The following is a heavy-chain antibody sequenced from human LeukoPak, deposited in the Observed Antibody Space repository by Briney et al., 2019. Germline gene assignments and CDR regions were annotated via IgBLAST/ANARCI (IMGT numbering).Heavy chain of an antibody. CDR2: INANSGDT. V-gene: IGHV1-2*02. CDR1: GYTFTGCY. D-gene: IGHD1-26*01. J-gene: IGHJ1*01. CDR3: ARVVDVGVPGFQH. Sequence: ASVKVSCKTSGYTFTGCYLHWVRQAPRQGPEWMGWINANSGDTYYVQKFKGRITMTRDTSINTAYMELNRLISDDTAVYYCARVVDVGVPGFQHWGRGTLVTVSS.